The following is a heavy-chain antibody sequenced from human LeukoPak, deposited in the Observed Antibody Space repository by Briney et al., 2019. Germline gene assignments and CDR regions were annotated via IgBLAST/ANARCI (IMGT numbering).Heavy chain of an antibody. CDR3: ARVHLPRFERDGYGDI. Sequence: GASVKVSCKASGYTFTSYDINWVRQAPGQGLEWMGRIIPILGIANYAQKFQGRVTITADKSTSTAYMELSSLRSEDTAVYYCARVHLPRFERDGYGDIWGQGTMVTVSS. J-gene: IGHJ3*02. V-gene: IGHV1-69*04. CDR2: IIPILGIA. CDR1: GYTFTSYD. D-gene: IGHD5-24*01.